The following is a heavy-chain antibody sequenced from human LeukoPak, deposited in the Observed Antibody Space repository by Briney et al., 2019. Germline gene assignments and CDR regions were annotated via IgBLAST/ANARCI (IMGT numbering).Heavy chain of an antibody. CDR1: GGSISSSSYY. J-gene: IGHJ4*02. CDR2: IYYSGST. V-gene: IGHV4-39*07. Sequence: SETLSLTCTVSGGSISSSSYYWGWIRQPPGKGLEWIGSIYYSGSTYYNPSLKSRVTISVDTSKNQFSLKLSSVTAADTAVYYCARGTSGYSSSWGQGTLVTVSS. D-gene: IGHD6-13*01. CDR3: ARGTSGYSSS.